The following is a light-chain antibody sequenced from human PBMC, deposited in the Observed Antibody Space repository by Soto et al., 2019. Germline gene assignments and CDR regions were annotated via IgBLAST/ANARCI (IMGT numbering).Light chain of an antibody. CDR3: QQRRYWPVT. Sequence: EIVLTQSPAILSMSPGERATLSCRASQSVSSYFAWYQQKPGQAPRLLIYDASNRATCVPARFRGSGSGTDFTLTISTLEPQDFAVYYCQQRRYWPVTFGQGTKVEIK. CDR1: QSVSSY. J-gene: IGKJ1*01. CDR2: DAS. V-gene: IGKV3-11*01.